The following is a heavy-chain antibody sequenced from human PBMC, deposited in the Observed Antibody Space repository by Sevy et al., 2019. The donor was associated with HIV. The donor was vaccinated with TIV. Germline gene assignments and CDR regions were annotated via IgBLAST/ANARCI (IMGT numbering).Heavy chain of an antibody. J-gene: IGHJ4*02. CDR2: ISSSSSTI. CDR1: GFTISSYS. D-gene: IGHD3-22*01. Sequence: GGSLRLSCAASGFTISSYSMNWVRQAPGKGLEWVSYISSSSSTIYYADSVKGRFTISRDNAKNSLYLQMNSLRAEDTAVYYCARTGPPGYYYDSSGSDYWGQGTLVTVSS. V-gene: IGHV3-48*01. CDR3: ARTGPPGYYYDSSGSDY.